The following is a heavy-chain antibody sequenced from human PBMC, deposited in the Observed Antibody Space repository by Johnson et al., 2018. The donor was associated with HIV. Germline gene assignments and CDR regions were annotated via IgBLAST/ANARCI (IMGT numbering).Heavy chain of an antibody. J-gene: IGHJ3*02. CDR3: AKGGSGTTRIRAQKGAFDI. D-gene: IGHD6-19*01. V-gene: IGHV3-11*04. Sequence: QVQLVESGGGLVKPGGSLRLSCAASGFTFSDYYMSWIRQAPGKGLEWVSYISSSGSTIYYADSVKGRFTISRDNSKNTLYLQMNSLRAEDTAVYYCAKGGSGTTRIRAQKGAFDIWGQGTMVTVSS. CDR2: ISSSGSTI. CDR1: GFTFSDYY.